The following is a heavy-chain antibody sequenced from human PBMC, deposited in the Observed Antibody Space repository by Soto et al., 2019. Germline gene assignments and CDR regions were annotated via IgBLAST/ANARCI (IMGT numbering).Heavy chain of an antibody. CDR1: GASVDSGGYS. D-gene: IGHD2-2*01. J-gene: IGHJ5*02. V-gene: IGHV4-30-2*01. CDR3: VRSGCSSTACHTDWFDP. Sequence: QLQLQESGSGLVKPSQTLSLTCAVSGASVDSGGYSWSWIRQPPGKGLEWIGYIYHGVSTDYNPSLKSRVALSVDSSQHFFSLSLSSVTAADTAVYFCVRSGCSSTACHTDWFDPWGPGTLVTVSS. CDR2: IYHGVST.